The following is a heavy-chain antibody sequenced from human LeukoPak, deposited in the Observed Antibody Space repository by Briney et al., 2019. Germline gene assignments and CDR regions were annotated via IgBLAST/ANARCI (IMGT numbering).Heavy chain of an antibody. CDR3: ARAGASGWYAAGWFDP. Sequence: GGSLKLSCAASGSPFNKYWIHWVRQAPGKGLMWVSSINTEGRTTRYAASVQGRFTISRDNAKNTLSLQMNSLRDDDTAVYYCARAGASGWYAAGWFDPWGQGTLVTVSS. D-gene: IGHD6-19*01. CDR2: INTEGRTT. V-gene: IGHV3-74*01. CDR1: GSPFNKYW. J-gene: IGHJ5*02.